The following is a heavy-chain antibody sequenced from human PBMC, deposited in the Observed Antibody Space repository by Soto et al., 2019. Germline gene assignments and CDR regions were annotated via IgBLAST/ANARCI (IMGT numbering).Heavy chain of an antibody. D-gene: IGHD6-6*01. CDR3: VKDPSSVEARRYYFYY. CDR2: ISSNGGST. Sequence: GGSLRLSCSASGFTFSSYAMHWVRQAPGKGLEYVSAISSNGGSTYYEDYVKGRFTTSRNNSKNTLYLQISSLEAEDKDEYYYVKDPSSVEARRYYFYYWGQGTLVTVSS. J-gene: IGHJ4*02. V-gene: IGHV3-64D*08. CDR1: GFTFSSYA.